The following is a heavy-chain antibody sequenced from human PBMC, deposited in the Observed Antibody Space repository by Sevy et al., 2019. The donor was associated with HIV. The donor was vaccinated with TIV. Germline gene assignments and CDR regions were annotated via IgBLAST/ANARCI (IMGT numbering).Heavy chain of an antibody. CDR3: ARASFIAAAGNIRQGVQYFDY. Sequence: SETLSLTCTVSGGSISSGSYYWSWIRQPAGKGLGWIGRIYTSGSTNYNPSLKSRVTISVDTSKNQFSLKLSSVTAADTAVYYCARASFIAAAGNIRQGVQYFDYWGQGTLVTVSS. CDR2: IYTSGST. D-gene: IGHD6-13*01. CDR1: GGSISSGSYY. J-gene: IGHJ4*02. V-gene: IGHV4-61*02.